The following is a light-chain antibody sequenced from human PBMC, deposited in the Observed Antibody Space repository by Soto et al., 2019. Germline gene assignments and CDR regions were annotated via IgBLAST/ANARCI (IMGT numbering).Light chain of an antibody. CDR3: GTWDSSLSAWV. CDR2: DNN. Sequence: QSVLTQPPSVSAAPGQWDTISCSGSRFDIGYNSVSWYQQVPGTAPKLLIYDNNKRPSGIGDRFSGYKSGTSATLAITGLQTEDEADYYCGTWDSSLSAWVFGGGTKLTVL. J-gene: IGLJ3*02. V-gene: IGLV1-51*01. CDR1: RFDIGYNS.